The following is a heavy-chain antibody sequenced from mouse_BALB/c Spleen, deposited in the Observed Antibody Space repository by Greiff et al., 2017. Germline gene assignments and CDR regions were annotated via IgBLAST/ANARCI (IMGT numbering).Heavy chain of an antibody. V-gene: IGHV5-6*01. J-gene: IGHJ1*01. CDR3: ARHPKGYFDV. Sequence: EVHLVESGGDLVKPGGSLKLSCAASGFTFSSYGMSWVRQTPDKRLEWVATISSGGSYTYYPDSVKGRFTISRDNAKNTLYLQMSSLKSEDTAMYYCARHPKGYFDVWGAGTTVTVSS. CDR1: GFTFSSYG. CDR2: ISSGGSYT.